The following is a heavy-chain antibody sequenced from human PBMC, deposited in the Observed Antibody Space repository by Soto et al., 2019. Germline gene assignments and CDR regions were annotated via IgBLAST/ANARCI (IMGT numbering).Heavy chain of an antibody. V-gene: IGHV4-4*02. Sequence: SETLSLTCAVSGDSISRSVWWTWVRQPPGKGLEWIGEVFHNGDTNYNPSLKSRVTMSVDKSTNDFSLKVTSVTAADTAIYYCARKAWVRFDYWGQGALVTVSS. CDR3: ARKAWVRFDY. CDR1: GDSISRSVW. CDR2: VFHNGDT. J-gene: IGHJ4*02. D-gene: IGHD7-27*01.